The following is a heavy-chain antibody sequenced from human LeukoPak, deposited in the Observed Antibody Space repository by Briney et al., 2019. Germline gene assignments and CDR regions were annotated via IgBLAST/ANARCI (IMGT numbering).Heavy chain of an antibody. J-gene: IGHJ4*02. V-gene: IGHV3-33*01. CDR1: GFTFSSYG. CDR3: AREARPTYYYDSSGYSD. CDR2: IWYDGSNK. Sequence: GGSLRLSCAASGFTFSSYGMHWVRQAPVKGLEWVAVIWYDGSNKYYADSVKGRFTISRDNSKNTLYLQMNSLRAEDTAVYYCAREARPTYYYDSSGYSDWGQGTLVTVSS. D-gene: IGHD3-22*01.